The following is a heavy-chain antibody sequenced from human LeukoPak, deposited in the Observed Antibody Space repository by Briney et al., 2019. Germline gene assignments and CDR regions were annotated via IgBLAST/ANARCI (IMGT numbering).Heavy chain of an antibody. CDR3: VKGGRGADCIFDN. D-gene: IGHD2-21*02. CDR1: GFTFSSYV. J-gene: IGHJ4*02. Sequence: GGSLRLSCEVSGFTFSSYVMSWVRQAPGKGPEWVAYIGGSDGITSYADSVKGRFTISRDNSKNTVYLEMNSLRAEDTAVYYCVKGGRGADCIFDNWGQGTLVTVSS. CDR2: IGGSDGIT. V-gene: IGHV3-23*01.